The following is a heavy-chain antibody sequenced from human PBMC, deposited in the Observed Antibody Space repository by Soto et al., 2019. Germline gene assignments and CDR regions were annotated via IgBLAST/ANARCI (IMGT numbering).Heavy chain of an antibody. CDR2: IIPIFGTA. Sequence: QVQLVQSGAEVKKPGSSVKVSCKASGGTFSSYAIIWVRQAPGQGLEWMGGIIPIFGTADYAQKFQGRVTMTADESTSTAYMELSSLRSEDTAVYYCALHYGSGSNYYYYGMDVWGQGTTVAVSS. V-gene: IGHV1-69*12. D-gene: IGHD3-10*01. CDR1: GGTFSSYA. J-gene: IGHJ6*02. CDR3: ALHYGSGSNYYYYGMDV.